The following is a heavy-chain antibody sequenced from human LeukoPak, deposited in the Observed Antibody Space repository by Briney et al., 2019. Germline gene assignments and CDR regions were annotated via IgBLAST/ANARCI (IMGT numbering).Heavy chain of an antibody. V-gene: IGHV3-11*01. J-gene: IGHJ6*02. CDR2: ISGSGSSI. Sequence: GGSLRLSCAASGFTFSDYYMSWIRQAPGKGLEWVSYISGSGSSIYYADSVKGRFTISRDNAKNSLYLQMNSLRAEDTAVYYCARRKYSGYDAWGQYYYYYYGMDVWGQATTVTFSS. CDR3: ARRKYSGYDAWGQYYYYYYGMDV. D-gene: IGHD5-12*01. CDR1: GFTFSDYY.